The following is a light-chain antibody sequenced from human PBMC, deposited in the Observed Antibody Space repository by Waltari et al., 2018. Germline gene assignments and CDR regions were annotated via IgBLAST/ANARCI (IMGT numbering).Light chain of an antibody. Sequence: DIQITQSPSSLSASVGDRVPITCRASQGISNSLAWYQQKPGKAPKLLLYAASRLESGVPSRFSGSGSGTDYTLTISSLQPEDFATYYCQQYYSTPYTFGQGTKLEIK. CDR2: AAS. CDR1: QGISNS. J-gene: IGKJ2*01. CDR3: QQYYSTPYT. V-gene: IGKV1-NL1*01.